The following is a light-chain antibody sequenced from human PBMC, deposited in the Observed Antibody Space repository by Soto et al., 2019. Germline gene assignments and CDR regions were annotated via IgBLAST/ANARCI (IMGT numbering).Light chain of an antibody. CDR1: QSVSTN. V-gene: IGKV3-15*01. CDR2: GAS. Sequence: EIVMTQSPAILSVSPGERATLSCRASQSVSTNLAWFQQKPGQAPRLLIYGASSRATGIPARFSGSGSGTEFTLTISSLQSEDFAVYYCQQYNNWPPVTFGPGTKVDIK. J-gene: IGKJ3*01. CDR3: QQYNNWPPVT.